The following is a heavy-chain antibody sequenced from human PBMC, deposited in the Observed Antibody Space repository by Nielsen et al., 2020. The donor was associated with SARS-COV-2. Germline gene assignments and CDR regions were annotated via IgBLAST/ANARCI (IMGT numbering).Heavy chain of an antibody. CDR1: GFTFSDYY. D-gene: IGHD3-10*01. V-gene: IGHV3-11*06. CDR2: ISSSSSYI. J-gene: IGHJ4*02. CDR3: AREGITMVRGVYYFDY. Sequence: GGSLRLSCAASGFTFSDYYMSWIRQAPGKGLEWVSYISSSSSYIYYADSVKGRFTISRDNAKNSLYLQMNSLRAEDTAVYYCAREGITMVRGVYYFDYWGQGTLVTVSS.